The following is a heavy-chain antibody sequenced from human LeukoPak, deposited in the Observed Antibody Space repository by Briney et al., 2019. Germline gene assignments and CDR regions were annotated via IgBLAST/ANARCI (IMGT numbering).Heavy chain of an antibody. D-gene: IGHD1-1*01. CDR3: AIDRPSAIGTTARFDP. Sequence: ASVKVSCKASGYIFTTYSISWVRQAPGQGLEWMGWISTYSGNINYAQKFQGGVTMTTDTSTSTAYMELRSLRSDDTAMYYCAIDRPSAIGTTARFDPWGQGTLVAVSS. CDR2: ISTYSGNI. CDR1: GYIFTTYS. J-gene: IGHJ5*02. V-gene: IGHV1-18*04.